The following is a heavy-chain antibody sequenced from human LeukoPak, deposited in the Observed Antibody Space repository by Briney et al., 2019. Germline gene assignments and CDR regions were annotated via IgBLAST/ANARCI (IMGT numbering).Heavy chain of an antibody. CDR1: EYTFTSYD. V-gene: IGHV1-8*01. J-gene: IGHJ4*02. D-gene: IGHD3-22*01. CDR2: MNPNSGNT. CDR3: ARGGYHDSSGYHYNNDY. Sequence: ASVKVSCKASEYTFTSYDINWVRQATGQGLEWMGLMNPNSGNTGYAQKFQGRVTMTRNTSISTAYMELSSLRSEDTAVYYCARGGYHDSSGYHYNNDYWGQGTLVTVSS.